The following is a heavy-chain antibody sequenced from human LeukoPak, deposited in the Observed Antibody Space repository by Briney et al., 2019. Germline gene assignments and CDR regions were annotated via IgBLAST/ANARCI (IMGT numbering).Heavy chain of an antibody. CDR2: INHSGST. CDR3: AREMRTMIVVVITTYAFDI. Sequence: PSETLSLTCAGYGGSFSGYYWSWIRQPPGKGLEWIGEINHSGSTNYNPSLKSRVTISVDTSKNQFSLKLSSVTAADTAVYYCAREMRTMIVVVITTYAFDIWGQGTMVTVSS. V-gene: IGHV4-34*01. CDR1: GGSFSGYY. D-gene: IGHD3-22*01. J-gene: IGHJ3*02.